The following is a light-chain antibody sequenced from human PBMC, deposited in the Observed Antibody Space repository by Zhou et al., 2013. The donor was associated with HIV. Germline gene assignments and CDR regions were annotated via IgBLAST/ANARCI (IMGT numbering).Light chain of an antibody. CDR2: SAS. J-gene: IGKJ4*01. CDR1: QGISSY. Sequence: VIWMTQSPSLLSASTGDRVTISCRMSQGISSYLAWYQQTAGQVPKLLIHSASRLASSGVPSRFSGSGSGTEFTLTISNLQPEDVATYYCQQFNSYLLTFGGGT. CDR3: QQFNSYLLT. V-gene: IGKV1D-8*03.